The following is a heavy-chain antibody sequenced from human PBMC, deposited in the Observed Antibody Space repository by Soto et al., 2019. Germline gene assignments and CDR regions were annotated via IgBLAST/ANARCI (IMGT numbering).Heavy chain of an antibody. CDR1: GYTFTSYD. D-gene: IGHD3-3*01. V-gene: IGHV1-8*01. Sequence: GASVKVSCKASGYTFTSYDINWLRQATGQGLEWMGWMNPNSGNTGYAQKFQGRVTMTRNTSISTAYMELSSLRSEDTAVYYCARGIGRFLEWLFSPYYGMDVWGQGTTVTVSS. CDR3: ARGIGRFLEWLFSPYYGMDV. CDR2: MNPNSGNT. J-gene: IGHJ6*02.